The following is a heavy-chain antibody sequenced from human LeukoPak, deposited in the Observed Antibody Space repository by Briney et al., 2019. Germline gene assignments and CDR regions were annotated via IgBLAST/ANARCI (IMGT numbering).Heavy chain of an antibody. Sequence: GGSLRLSCAASGFTFSSYGMHWVRQAPDKGLEWVAVISDDGANKYYANSVKGRFTISRDNSKNTLCLQMDSLTAADTATYYCAKTGINGGNVDTAMVTEFDYWGQGTLVTVSS. CDR1: GFTFSSYG. CDR3: AKTGINGGNVDTAMVTEFDY. V-gene: IGHV3-30*18. J-gene: IGHJ4*02. D-gene: IGHD5-18*01. CDR2: ISDDGANK.